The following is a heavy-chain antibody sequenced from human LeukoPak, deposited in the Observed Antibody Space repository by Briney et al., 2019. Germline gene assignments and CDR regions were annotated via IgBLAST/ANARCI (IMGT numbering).Heavy chain of an antibody. Sequence: ETLSLTCGVSGGSIRSTNWWSWVRQAPGKGLEWVSYISSSSSSKYYADSVKGRFTISRDNAKNSLYLQMNSLRDEDTAVYYCVRDRSGWYGNWFDPWGQGTLVTVSS. D-gene: IGHD6-19*01. V-gene: IGHV3-48*02. CDR1: GGSIRSTN. CDR2: ISSSSSSK. CDR3: VRDRSGWYGNWFDP. J-gene: IGHJ5*02.